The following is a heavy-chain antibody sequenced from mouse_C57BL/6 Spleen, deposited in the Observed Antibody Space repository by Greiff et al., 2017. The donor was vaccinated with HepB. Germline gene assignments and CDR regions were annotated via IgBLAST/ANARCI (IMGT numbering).Heavy chain of an antibody. V-gene: IGHV3-6*01. CDR1: GYSITSGYY. D-gene: IGHD1-1*01. J-gene: IGHJ1*03. CDR2: ISYDGSN. Sequence: EVQLVESGPGLVKPSQSLSLTCSVTGYSITSGYYWNWIRQFPGNKLEWMGYISYDGSNNYNPSLKNRISITRDTSKNQFFLKLNSVTTEDTATYYCANYYGSRGYFDVWGTGTTVTVSS. CDR3: ANYYGSRGYFDV.